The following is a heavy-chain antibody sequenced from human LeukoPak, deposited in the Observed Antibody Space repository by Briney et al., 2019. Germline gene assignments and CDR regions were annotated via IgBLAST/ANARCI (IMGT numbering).Heavy chain of an antibody. CDR2: IYGGGNI. CDR3: GRGAGHNYPYYFDY. D-gene: IGHD5-24*01. CDR1: GLTVSSNY. Sequence: GGSLRLSCAASGLTVSSNYMNWVRQAPGKGLEWVSVIYGGGNIYYADSVKGRFTISRDNSKNTLYLQMNSLRAEDTAVYYCGRGAGHNYPYYFDYWGQGTLVTVSS. V-gene: IGHV3-53*01. J-gene: IGHJ4*02.